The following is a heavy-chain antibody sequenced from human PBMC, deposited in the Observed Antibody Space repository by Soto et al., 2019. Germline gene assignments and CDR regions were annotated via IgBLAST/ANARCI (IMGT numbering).Heavy chain of an antibody. Sequence: GASVKVSCKASGYTFTSYAMHWVRQAPGQMLEWMGWINAGNGNTKYSQKFQGRVTITRDTSASTAYMELSSLRSEDTAVYYCARKAGYSSSWYPWFDPWGQGTLVTVSS. D-gene: IGHD6-13*01. CDR2: INAGNGNT. CDR3: ARKAGYSSSWYPWFDP. V-gene: IGHV1-3*01. CDR1: GYTFTSYA. J-gene: IGHJ5*02.